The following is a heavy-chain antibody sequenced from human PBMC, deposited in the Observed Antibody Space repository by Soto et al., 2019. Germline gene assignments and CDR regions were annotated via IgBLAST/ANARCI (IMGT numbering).Heavy chain of an antibody. CDR3: AREAAVAGTAFDH. Sequence: ASVKVSCKASGYPFTSYYLHWVRQAPGQGPEWMGRINVSDGSTRYAQNFQGRVTMTRDTPTTTVYMELSPLRSDDTAVYYCAREAAVAGTAFDHWGQGTLVTVSS. D-gene: IGHD6-19*01. V-gene: IGHV1-46*01. J-gene: IGHJ5*02. CDR2: INVSDGST. CDR1: GYPFTSYY.